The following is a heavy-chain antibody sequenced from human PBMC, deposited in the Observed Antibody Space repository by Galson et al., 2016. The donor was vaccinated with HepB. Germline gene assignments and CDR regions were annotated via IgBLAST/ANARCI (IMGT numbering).Heavy chain of an antibody. CDR2: INPNSGGT. CDR1: GYTFTGYY. J-gene: IGHJ6*02. CDR3: ARGRSTSPGRSRYYHGMDV. D-gene: IGHD6-6*01. V-gene: IGHV1-2*04. Sequence: SVKVSCKASGYTFTGYYLHWVRQAPRQGLEWMGWINPNSGGTNYAQKFQDWVTMTRDTSLTTAYMELSRLRSDDTAVYYCARGRSTSPGRSRYYHGMDVWGQGTTVTVSS.